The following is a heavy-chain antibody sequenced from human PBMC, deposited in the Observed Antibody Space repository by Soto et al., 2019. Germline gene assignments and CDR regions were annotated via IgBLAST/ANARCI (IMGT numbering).Heavy chain of an antibody. CDR1: GFTFSSYA. V-gene: IGHV3-30-3*01. CDR3: ARDRGSKSYYYYGMDV. CDR2: ISYDGSNK. D-gene: IGHD2-2*01. Sequence: QVQLVESGGGVVQPGRSLRLSCAASGFTFSSYAMHWVRQAPGKGLGWVAVISYDGSNKYYADSVKGRFTISRDNSKNTLYVQMNSLRAEDTAVYYCARDRGSKSYYYYGMDVWGQGTTVTVSS. J-gene: IGHJ6*02.